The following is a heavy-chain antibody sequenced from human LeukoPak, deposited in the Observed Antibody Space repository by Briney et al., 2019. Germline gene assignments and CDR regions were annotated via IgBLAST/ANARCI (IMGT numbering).Heavy chain of an antibody. J-gene: IGHJ4*02. V-gene: IGHV3-15*01. D-gene: IGHD3-10*01. CDR2: IQSKTDGGTT. CDR1: GFTFSNTW. CDR3: TTYYYGSGSYYNEGIDY. Sequence: KPGGSLRLSCAASGFTFSNTWMSWVRQAPGKGLEWVGRIQSKTDGGTTDYAAPVKGRFTISRDDSKNTLYLQMNSLKTEDTAVYYCTTYYYGSGSYYNEGIDYWGQGTLVTVSS.